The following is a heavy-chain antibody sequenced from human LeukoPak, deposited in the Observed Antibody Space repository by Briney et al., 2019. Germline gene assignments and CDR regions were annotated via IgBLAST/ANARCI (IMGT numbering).Heavy chain of an antibody. CDR1: GFTFSSYG. Sequence: GGSLRLSCAASGFTFSSYGMSWIRQAPGKGLEWVSYISSSGSTIYYADSVKGRFTISRDNAKNSLYLQMNSLRAEDTAVYYCARTSYATALDYWGQGTLVTVSS. D-gene: IGHD2-8*01. V-gene: IGHV3-48*04. J-gene: IGHJ4*02. CDR2: ISSSGSTI. CDR3: ARTSYATALDY.